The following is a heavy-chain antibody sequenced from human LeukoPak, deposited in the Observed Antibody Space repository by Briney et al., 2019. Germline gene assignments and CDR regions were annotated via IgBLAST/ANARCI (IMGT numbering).Heavy chain of an antibody. D-gene: IGHD1-7*01. CDR2: ISYDGSNK. Sequence: GSLRLSCAASGFTFSSYAMHWVRQAPGKGLKWVAVISYDGSNKYYADSVKGRFTISRDNSKNTLYLQMNSLRAEDTAVYYCARVRLELSNDLGTDYWGQGTLVTVSS. CDR3: ARVRLELSNDLGTDY. J-gene: IGHJ4*02. CDR1: GFTFSSYA. V-gene: IGHV3-30-3*01.